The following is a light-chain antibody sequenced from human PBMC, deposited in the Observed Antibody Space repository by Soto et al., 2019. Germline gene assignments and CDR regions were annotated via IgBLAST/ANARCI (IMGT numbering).Light chain of an antibody. J-gene: IGLJ2*01. CDR1: SSDVGGYNY. Sequence: QSALTQPASVSGSPGQSITISCTGTSSDVGGYNYVSWYQRHPGKAPKLMIYDVSNRPSGVSNRFSGSKSGNTASLTISGLQAGDEADYYCSSYTISSPHVVFGGGTKLTVL. V-gene: IGLV2-14*01. CDR2: DVS. CDR3: SSYTISSPHVV.